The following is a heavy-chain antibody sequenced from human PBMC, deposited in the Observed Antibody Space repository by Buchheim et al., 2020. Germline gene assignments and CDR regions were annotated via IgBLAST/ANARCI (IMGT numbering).Heavy chain of an antibody. D-gene: IGHD5-18*01. CDR2: IWSDASNQ. Sequence: QVHLVESGGGVVQPGTSLRLSCAASGFTFNSSAMTWVRQAPGKGLQWVALIWSDASNQYYADSVKARFIISRDNSKNTLYLQMNNLKAEDTATYYCARDSSGGYGFDYWGQGTL. CDR3: ARDSSGGYGFDY. J-gene: IGHJ4*02. CDR1: GFTFNSSA. V-gene: IGHV3-33*01.